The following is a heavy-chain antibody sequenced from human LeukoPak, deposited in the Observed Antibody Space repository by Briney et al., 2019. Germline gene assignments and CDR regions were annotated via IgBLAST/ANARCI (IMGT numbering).Heavy chain of an antibody. Sequence: SETLSLTCTVSGGSISSSSYYWGWIRQPPGKGLEWIGSIYYSGSTYYNPSLKSRVTISVDTSKNQFSLKLSSVTAADTAVYYCAAGESGGFDYWSQGTLVTVSS. CDR1: GGSISSSSYY. J-gene: IGHJ4*02. CDR2: IYYSGST. CDR3: AAGESGGFDY. D-gene: IGHD7-27*01. V-gene: IGHV4-39*01.